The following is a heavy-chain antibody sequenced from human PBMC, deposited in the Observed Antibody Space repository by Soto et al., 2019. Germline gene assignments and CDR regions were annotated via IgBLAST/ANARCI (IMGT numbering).Heavy chain of an antibody. CDR3: AQDLGIFSSSHYGMDV. J-gene: IGHJ6*01. D-gene: IGHD6-6*01. CDR1: GFTFSSYA. CDR2: ISGSGGST. V-gene: IGHV3-23*01. Sequence: GGSLRLSRAASGFTFSSYAMSWVRQAPGKGLEWVSGISGSGGSTYYADCVKGRFTISRDNSKNTLYLQMNSLRAEDTAVYYCAQDLGIFSSSHYGMDVWGQGTTVTVSS.